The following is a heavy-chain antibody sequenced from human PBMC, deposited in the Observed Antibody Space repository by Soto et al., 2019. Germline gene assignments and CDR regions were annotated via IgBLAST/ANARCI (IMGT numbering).Heavy chain of an antibody. D-gene: IGHD3-10*01. J-gene: IGHJ5*02. V-gene: IGHV4-39*01. CDR3: ARHGDGSGNWFDP. Sequence: QLQLQESGLGLVKPSETLSLTCTVSGGSISSSSYYWGWIRQPPGKGLEWIGSIYCSGSTYYNPSLKSRVTIFVDTSKNQFSLKLSSVTASDTAVYYCARHGDGSGNWFDPWGQGTLVTVSS. CDR2: IYCSGST. CDR1: GGSISSSSYY.